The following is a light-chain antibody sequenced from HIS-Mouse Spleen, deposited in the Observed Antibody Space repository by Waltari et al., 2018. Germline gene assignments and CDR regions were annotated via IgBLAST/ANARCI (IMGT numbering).Light chain of an antibody. V-gene: IGLV3-10*01. Sequence: SYELTQPPSVSVSPGQTARITCSGDALPNKYAYLYQQKSGQAPVLFIYEDSKRPSGIPERFSGSSSGTMATLTISGAQVEDEADYYCYSTDSSGNHRVFGGGTKLTVL. CDR3: YSTDSSGNHRV. CDR2: EDS. CDR1: ALPNKY. J-gene: IGLJ2*01.